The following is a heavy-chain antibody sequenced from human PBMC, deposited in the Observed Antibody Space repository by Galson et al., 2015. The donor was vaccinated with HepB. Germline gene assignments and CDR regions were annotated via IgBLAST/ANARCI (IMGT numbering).Heavy chain of an antibody. J-gene: IGHJ4*02. CDR2: IWYDGSNK. D-gene: IGHD2-2*01. CDR3: ARELPCSSTSCASDY. Sequence: SLRLSCAASGFTFSSYGMHWVRQAPGKGLEWVAVIWYDGSNKYYADSVKGRFTISRDNSKNTLYLQMNSLRAEDTAVYYCARELPCSSTSCASDYWGQGTLVTVSS. V-gene: IGHV3-33*01. CDR1: GFTFSSYG.